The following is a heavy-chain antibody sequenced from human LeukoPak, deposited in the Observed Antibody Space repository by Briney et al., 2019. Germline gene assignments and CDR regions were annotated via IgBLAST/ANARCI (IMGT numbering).Heavy chain of an antibody. D-gene: IGHD3-16*02. V-gene: IGHV4-39*01. CDR1: GGSISSSSYY. CDR2: IYYSGST. J-gene: IGHJ4*02. CDR3: ARIVYYFDY. Sequence: SETLSLTCTVSGGSISSSSYYWGWIRQPPGKGLEWIGSIYYSGSTYYNPSLKSRVTISVDTSKNQFSLKLSSVTAADTAVYYCARIVYYFDYWGQGTLVTVSS.